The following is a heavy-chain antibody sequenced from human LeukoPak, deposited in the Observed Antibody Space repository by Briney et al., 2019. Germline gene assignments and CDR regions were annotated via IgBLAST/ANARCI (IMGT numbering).Heavy chain of an antibody. D-gene: IGHD3-9*01. Sequence: ASVKVTCKASGYTFTSYAMHWVRQAPGQRLEWMGWINAGNGNTKYSQEFQGRVTITGDTSASTAYMELSSLRSEDMAVYYCARALFVADDILVDWGQGTLVTVSS. CDR3: ARALFVADDILVD. CDR1: GYTFTSYA. CDR2: INAGNGNT. J-gene: IGHJ4*02. V-gene: IGHV1-3*03.